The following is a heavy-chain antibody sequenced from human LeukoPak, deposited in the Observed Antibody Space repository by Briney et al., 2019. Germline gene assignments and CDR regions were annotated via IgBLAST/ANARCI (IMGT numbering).Heavy chain of an antibody. CDR1: GFTFSSYS. CDR3: ARDVRPNSFDY. Sequence: GGSLRLSCAASGFTFSSYSMNWVRQAPGKGLEWVSYTSSSSTSTYYADSVKGRFTISRDNAKNSLYLQINSLRDEDTAVYYCARDVRPNSFDYWGQGTRVTVSS. CDR2: TSSSSTST. J-gene: IGHJ4*02. V-gene: IGHV3-48*02. D-gene: IGHD5-24*01.